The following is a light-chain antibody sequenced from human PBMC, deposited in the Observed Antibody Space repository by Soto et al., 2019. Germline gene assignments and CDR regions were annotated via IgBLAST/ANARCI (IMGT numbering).Light chain of an antibody. CDR2: GAS. J-gene: IGKJ5*01. Sequence: EIVLTQSPGTLSLSPGEGATLSCRASQSVSITYLAWYQHKPGQAPRLLLYGASSRATGIPDRFIGSGSGTDFTLTITRLEPEDFAVYYCQQFGSSPMTFGQGTRLDIE. CDR3: QQFGSSPMT. V-gene: IGKV3-20*01. CDR1: QSVSITY.